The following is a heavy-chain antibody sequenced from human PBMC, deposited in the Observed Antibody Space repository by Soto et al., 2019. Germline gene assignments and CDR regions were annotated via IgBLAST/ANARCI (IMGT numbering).Heavy chain of an antibody. V-gene: IGHV3-30-3*01. D-gene: IGHD2-21*02. Sequence: GGSLRLACAASGFTFSSYAMHWVRQAPGKGLEWVAVISYDGSNKYYADSVKGRFTISRDNSKNTLYLQMNSLRAEDTAVYYCARDRDGPNLYGMDVWGQGTTVTVSS. J-gene: IGHJ6*02. CDR2: ISYDGSNK. CDR1: GFTFSSYA. CDR3: ARDRDGPNLYGMDV.